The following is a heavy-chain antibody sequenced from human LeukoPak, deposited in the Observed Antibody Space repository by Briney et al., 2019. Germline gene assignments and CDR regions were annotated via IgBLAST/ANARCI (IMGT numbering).Heavy chain of an antibody. CDR2: ISSNGGST. CDR3: VKGQRYYDSSGYYSIEYFQH. V-gene: IGHV3-64D*09. D-gene: IGHD3-22*01. CDR1: GFTFSSYA. Sequence: GGSLRLSCSASGFTFSSYAMHWVRQAPGKGLEYVSAISSNGGSTYYADSVKGRFAISRDNSKNTLYLQMSSLRAEDTAVYYCVKGQRYYDSSGYYSIEYFQHWGQGTLVTVSS. J-gene: IGHJ1*01.